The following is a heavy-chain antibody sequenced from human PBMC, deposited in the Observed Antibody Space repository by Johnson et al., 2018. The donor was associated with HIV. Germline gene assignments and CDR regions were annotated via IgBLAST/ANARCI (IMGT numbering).Heavy chain of an antibody. J-gene: IGHJ3*02. CDR2: ISNSGGTI. Sequence: QVQLVESGGGVVRPGGSLRLSCAASGFTFSDYYMSWIRQTPGQGLAWVSYISNSGGTIYYADSAKGLFTISRDHAKNSLYLKMSSLRAEETAVYFCAKFEGFITVNRVVGDAFDIWGQGTMVSVSS. V-gene: IGHV3-11*04. CDR1: GFTFSDYY. CDR3: AKFEGFITVNRVVGDAFDI. D-gene: IGHD3-10*01.